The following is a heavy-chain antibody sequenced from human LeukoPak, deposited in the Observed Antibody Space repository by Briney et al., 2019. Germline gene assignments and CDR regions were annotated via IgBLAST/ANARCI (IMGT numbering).Heavy chain of an antibody. Sequence: GGSLRLSCAASGFTFSSYSMNWVRQAPGKGLEWVSSISSSSSYIYYADSVKGRFTISRDNAKNSLYLQMNSLRAEDTAVYYCARGYSGYDCPDYWGQGTLVTVS. V-gene: IGHV3-21*01. J-gene: IGHJ4*02. CDR1: GFTFSSYS. D-gene: IGHD5-12*01. CDR3: ARGYSGYDCPDY. CDR2: ISSSSSYI.